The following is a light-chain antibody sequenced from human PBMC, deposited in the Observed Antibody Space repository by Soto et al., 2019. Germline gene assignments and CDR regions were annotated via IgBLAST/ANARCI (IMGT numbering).Light chain of an antibody. V-gene: IGLV2-14*03. CDR1: SSDVGGYNY. CDR2: DVS. Sequence: QSALTQPASVSGSPGQSITISCTGTSSDVGGYNYVSWYQHHPGKAPNLMIYDVSNRPSGVSNRFSGSKSGNTASLTISGLQPEDEADYYCSSYTTSNTRQIVFGTGTKLTVL. J-gene: IGLJ1*01. CDR3: SSYTTSNTRQIV.